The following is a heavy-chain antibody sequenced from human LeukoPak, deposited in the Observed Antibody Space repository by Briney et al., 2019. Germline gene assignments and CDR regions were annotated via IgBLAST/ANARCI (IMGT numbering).Heavy chain of an antibody. J-gene: IGHJ6*04. CDR2: ISSSGSTI. D-gene: IGHD3-10*02. CDR1: GFTFSSYE. Sequence: PGGSLRLSCAAPGFTFSSYEMSWVRQAPGKGLEWVSYISSSGSTIYYADSVKGRFTISRDIAKNSLYLQMNSLRAEDTAVYYCAELGITMIGGVWGKGTTVTISS. V-gene: IGHV3-48*03. CDR3: AELGITMIGGV.